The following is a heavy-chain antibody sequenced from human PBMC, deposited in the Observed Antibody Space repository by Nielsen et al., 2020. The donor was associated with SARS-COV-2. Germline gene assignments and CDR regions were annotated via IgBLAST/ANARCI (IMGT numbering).Heavy chain of an antibody. CDR2: ISGYNGNT. CDR1: GYTFTNYG. D-gene: IGHD5-18*01. CDR3: ARGGDTSLVPYFNGLDV. V-gene: IGHV1-18*04. Sequence: ASVKVSCKASGYTFTNYGISWVRQAPGQGLEWMGWISGYNGNTNYAQNLQGRVTMTTDTSTTTAYMELRSLRSDDTAVYYCARGGDTSLVPYFNGLDVWGRGTTVTVSS. J-gene: IGHJ6*02.